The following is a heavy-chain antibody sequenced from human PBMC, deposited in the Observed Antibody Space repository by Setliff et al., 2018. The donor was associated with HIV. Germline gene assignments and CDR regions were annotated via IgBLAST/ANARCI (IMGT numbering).Heavy chain of an antibody. D-gene: IGHD6-6*01. Sequence: PSETLSLTCTVSGGSISSGYYYWSWIRQPPGKGLEWIGYIYYSGSTNYNPSLKSRISMSVDTSKNQFSLELTSLTAADTAVYYCATRPRIAARPFDYWGQGMLVTVSS. CDR3: ATRPRIAARPFDY. V-gene: IGHV4-61*01. CDR1: GGSISSGYYY. J-gene: IGHJ4*02. CDR2: IYYSGST.